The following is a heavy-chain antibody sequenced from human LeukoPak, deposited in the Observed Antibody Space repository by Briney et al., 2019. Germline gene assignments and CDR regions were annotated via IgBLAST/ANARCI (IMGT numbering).Heavy chain of an antibody. CDR1: GGSISSYY. V-gene: IGHV4-4*07. Sequence: PSETLSHTCTVSGGSISSYYWSWIRQPAGKGLEWIGRIYTSGSTNYNPSLKSRVTMSVDTSKNQFSLKLSSVTAADTAVYYCARERRFVEHYYYYYMDVWGKGTTVTVSS. CDR3: ARERRFVEHYYYYYMDV. CDR2: IYTSGST. J-gene: IGHJ6*03. D-gene: IGHD3-3*01.